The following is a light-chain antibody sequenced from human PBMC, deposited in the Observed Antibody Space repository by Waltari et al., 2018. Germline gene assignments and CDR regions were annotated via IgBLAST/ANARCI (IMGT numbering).Light chain of an antibody. V-gene: IGLV1-40*01. Sequence: QSVLTQPPSVSGAPGQRVTISCTGSSSNIGAGYDVHWYQQLPGTAPKLLIHGSGNRPSGAPDRFSGSNSGTSASLAITGLQAEEEADYYCQSYDSSLSAHVVFGGGTKLTVL. CDR3: QSYDSSLSAHVV. CDR2: GSG. CDR1: SSNIGAGYD. J-gene: IGLJ2*01.